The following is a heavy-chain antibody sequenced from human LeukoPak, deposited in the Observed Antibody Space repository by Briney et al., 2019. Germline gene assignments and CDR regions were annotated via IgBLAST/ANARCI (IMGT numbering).Heavy chain of an antibody. J-gene: IGHJ4*02. V-gene: IGHV4-4*07. CDR2: FYSTGNT. CDR1: GGSTTSYY. CDR3: ARDISAAGMFDS. Sequence: TPSETLSLTCGVSGGSTTSYYWSWIRQPAGKGLEWIGRFYSTGNTNYNPSLKSRVTMSVDTSKNQLSLKMSSVTAADTAVYFCARDISAAGMFDSWGQGTLVIVSS. D-gene: IGHD6-13*01.